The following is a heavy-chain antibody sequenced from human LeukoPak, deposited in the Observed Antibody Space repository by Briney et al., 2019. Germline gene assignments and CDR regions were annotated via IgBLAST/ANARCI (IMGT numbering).Heavy chain of an antibody. CDR3: ARVGDGLNDAFDI. CDR1: GYTFTGYY. V-gene: IGHV1-2*06. Sequence: ASVKVSCKASGYTFTGYYMNWVRRAPGQGLEWMGRINPNSGGTNYAQKFQGRVTMTRDTSISTAYMELRRLRSDDTAVYYCARVGDGLNDAFDIWGQGTMVTVSS. CDR2: INPNSGGT. J-gene: IGHJ3*02. D-gene: IGHD5-24*01.